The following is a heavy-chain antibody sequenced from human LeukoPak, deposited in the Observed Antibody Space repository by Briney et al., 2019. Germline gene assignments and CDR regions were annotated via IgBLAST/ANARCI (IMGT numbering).Heavy chain of an antibody. D-gene: IGHD3-16*01. CDR3: AKDLSIGGGYD. J-gene: IGHJ4*02. CDR2: IGSDGSDK. Sequence: GGSLRLSCAASGFNFTNYVMHWVRQAPGKGLEWVSFIGSDGSDKHYADSVKGRFTISRDNSKNTLYLQMNSLRPEDTAVYYCAKDLSIGGGYDWGQGTLVTVSS. CDR1: GFNFTNYV. V-gene: IGHV3-30*02.